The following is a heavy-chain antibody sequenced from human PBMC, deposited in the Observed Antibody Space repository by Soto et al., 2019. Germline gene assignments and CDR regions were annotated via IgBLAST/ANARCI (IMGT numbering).Heavy chain of an antibody. CDR2: IRGSGGNT. CDR3: AKSGSIVGATVWFDP. V-gene: IGHV3-23*01. CDR1: GFTFNSYA. J-gene: IGHJ5*02. Sequence: EVQLLESGGGLVQPGGSLRLSCAASGFTFNSYAMSWVRQAPRKGLGWVSSIRGSGGNTYYAASVKGRFTISRDNSKNTLYLQMNSLRAEDTAVYYCAKSGSIVGATVWFDPWGQGTLVTVSS. D-gene: IGHD1-26*01.